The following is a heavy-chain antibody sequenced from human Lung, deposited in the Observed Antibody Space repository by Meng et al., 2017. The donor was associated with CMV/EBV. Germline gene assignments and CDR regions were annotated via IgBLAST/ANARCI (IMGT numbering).Heavy chain of an antibody. CDR3: AHTPPSYGDYETGWFDP. D-gene: IGHD4-17*01. CDR2: IYWDDDK. J-gene: IGHJ5*02. Sequence: QITLKESGPTLVKPTQTLTLTCTFSGVSLSTRGVGVGWIRQPPGRALEWLALIYWDDDKRYNSSLKSRLTITKDTSTNQVVLTMTNMDPVDTATYYCAHTPPSYGDYETGWFDPWGQGTLGNVSS. CDR1: GVSLSTRGVG. V-gene: IGHV2-5*02.